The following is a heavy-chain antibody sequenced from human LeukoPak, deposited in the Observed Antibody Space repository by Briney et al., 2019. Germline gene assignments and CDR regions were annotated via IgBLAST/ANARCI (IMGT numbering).Heavy chain of an antibody. Sequence: GGSLRLSCAASGFTVSSNYMSWVRQAPGKGLEGVSVIYSGGSTYYADSVKGRFTISRDNSKNTLYLQMNSLRAEDTAVYYCARDLAPINYDFWSGYYRNAFDIWGQGTMVTVSS. CDR3: ARDLAPINYDFWSGYYRNAFDI. V-gene: IGHV3-66*02. J-gene: IGHJ3*02. CDR2: IYSGGST. CDR1: GFTVSSNY. D-gene: IGHD3-3*01.